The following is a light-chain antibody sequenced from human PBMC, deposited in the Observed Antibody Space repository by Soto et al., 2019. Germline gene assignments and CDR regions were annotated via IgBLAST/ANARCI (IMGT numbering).Light chain of an antibody. CDR3: SSYTSSSTWV. Sequence: QSALTQPASVSGSPGQSITISCTGTSSDVGAYNYVSWYQQHPGKAPKLMIYEVSNRPSGVSDRFSGSRSGNTASLTISGLQAEDESDYYCSSYTSSSTWVFGGGPKVTVL. CDR1: SSDVGAYNY. CDR2: EVS. V-gene: IGLV2-14*01. J-gene: IGLJ3*02.